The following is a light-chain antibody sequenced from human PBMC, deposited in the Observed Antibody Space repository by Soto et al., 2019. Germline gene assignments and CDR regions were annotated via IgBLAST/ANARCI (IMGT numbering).Light chain of an antibody. J-gene: IGLJ1*01. CDR1: SSNIGAGYN. CDR2: GNS. Sequence: QSVLTQPPSVSGAPGQRVTISCTGSSSNIGAGYNVHWYQQVPGTAPKLLIYGNSNRPSGVPERFSGSKSGTSASLAITGLQAEDEADYYCQSYDSSLSGVFGTGTKVTVL. V-gene: IGLV1-40*01. CDR3: QSYDSSLSGV.